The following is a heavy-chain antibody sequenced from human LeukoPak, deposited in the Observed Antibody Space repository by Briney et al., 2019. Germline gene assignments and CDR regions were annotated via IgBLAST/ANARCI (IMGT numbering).Heavy chain of an antibody. V-gene: IGHV3-20*04. CDR1: GFTFDDYG. D-gene: IGHD3-3*01. CDR3: ARAGKLRFLERHNYYFDY. Sequence: GGSLRLFCAASGFTFDDYGMSWVRQAPGKGLEWVSGINWNGGSTGYADSVKGRFTISRDNAKNSLYLQMNSLRAEDTALYYCARAGKLRFLERHNYYFDYWGQGTLVTVSS. J-gene: IGHJ4*02. CDR2: INWNGGST.